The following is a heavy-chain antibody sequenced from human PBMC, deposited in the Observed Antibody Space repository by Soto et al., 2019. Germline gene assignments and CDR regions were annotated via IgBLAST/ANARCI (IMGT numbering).Heavy chain of an antibody. CDR2: INPNSGGT. D-gene: IGHD3-3*01. CDR3: ARDLTSITIFGVVQYYFDY. Sequence: ASVKVSCKASGYTFTGYYMHWVRQAPGQGLEWMGWINPNSGGTNYAQKFQGWVTMTRDTSISTAYMELSRLRSDDTAVYYCARDLTSITIFGVVQYYFDYWGQGTLVTVSS. J-gene: IGHJ4*02. V-gene: IGHV1-2*04. CDR1: GYTFTGYY.